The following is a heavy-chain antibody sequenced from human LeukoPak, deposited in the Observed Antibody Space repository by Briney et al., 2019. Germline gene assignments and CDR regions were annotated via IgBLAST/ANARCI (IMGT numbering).Heavy chain of an antibody. CDR2: INHSGST. J-gene: IGHJ4*02. D-gene: IGHD2-2*01. CDR3: ARKPSIRGGFH. Sequence: GSLRLSCAASGFSFSSYAMTWVRQPPGKGLEWIGEINHSGSTNYNPSLKSRVTISVDTSKNQFSLKLISVTAADTAVYYCARKPSIRGGFHWGQGTLVTVSS. CDR1: GFSFSSYA. V-gene: IGHV4-34*01.